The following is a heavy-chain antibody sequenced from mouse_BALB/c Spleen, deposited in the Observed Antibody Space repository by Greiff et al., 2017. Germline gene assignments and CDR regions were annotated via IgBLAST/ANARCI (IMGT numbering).Heavy chain of an antibody. CDR2: IDPENGDT. CDR1: GFNFKDYY. D-gene: IGHD2-1*01. CDR3: NANCGNPGAIDY. J-gene: IGHJ4*01. V-gene: IGHV14-4*02. Sequence: VQLKQSGAELVRSGASVKLSCTASGFNFKDYYMHWVKQRPEQGLEWIGWIDPENGDTEYAPKFQGKATMTADTSSNTAYLQLSSLTSEDTAVYYCNANCGNPGAIDYWGQGTSVTVSS.